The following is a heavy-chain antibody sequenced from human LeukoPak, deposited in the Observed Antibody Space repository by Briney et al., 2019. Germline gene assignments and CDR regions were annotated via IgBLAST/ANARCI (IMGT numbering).Heavy chain of an antibody. CDR1: GFTFSSYW. V-gene: IGHV3-74*01. J-gene: IGHJ4*02. D-gene: IGHD5-18*01. CDR2: INTDGSST. CDR3: ARDPPWRSYGYGGYYFDY. Sequence: GGSLRLSCAASGFTFSSYWMHWVRQAPGKGLVWVSRINTDGSSTSYADSVKGRFTISRDNAKNSLYLQMNSLRAEDTAVYYCARDPPWRSYGYGGYYFDYWGQGTLVTVSS.